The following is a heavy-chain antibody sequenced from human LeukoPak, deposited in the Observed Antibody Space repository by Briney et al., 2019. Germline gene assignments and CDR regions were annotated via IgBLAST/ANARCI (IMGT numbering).Heavy chain of an antibody. D-gene: IGHD6-19*01. Sequence: GGSLRLSCAASGFTFSSYGMHWVRQAPGKGQEWVAVIWYDGSNKYYADSVKGRFTISGDNSKNTLYLQMNSLRAEDTAVYYCARLGGWYGYWGQGTLVTVSS. CDR2: IWYDGSNK. CDR1: GFTFSSYG. V-gene: IGHV3-33*01. J-gene: IGHJ4*02. CDR3: ARLGGWYGY.